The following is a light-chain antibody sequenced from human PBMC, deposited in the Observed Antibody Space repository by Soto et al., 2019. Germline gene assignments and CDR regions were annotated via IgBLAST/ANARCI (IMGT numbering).Light chain of an antibody. V-gene: IGKV3-20*01. CDR1: QGVSSNY. CDR2: GTS. CDR3: QHYCSSRT. Sequence: ESVLTQSPGTLSLSPGERATLSCRASQGVSSNYLAWYQQKSGQAPRLLLYGTSSRATGIPERLSGSESVTDFTLTISRLEPEDFAVYYCQHYCSSRTFGQGTKVEIK. J-gene: IGKJ1*01.